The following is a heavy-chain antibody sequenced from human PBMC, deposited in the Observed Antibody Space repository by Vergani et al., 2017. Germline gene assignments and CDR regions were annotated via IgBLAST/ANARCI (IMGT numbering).Heavy chain of an antibody. D-gene: IGHD2-2*01. J-gene: IGHJ3*01. CDR3: ARVAPSNSEVPPTAFDV. CDR1: SHTFQTYG. Sequence: QVQLVQSGAELKKPGASVSVSCKGSSHTFQTYGISWVRQAPGKGLEWMAWIRPYTGHTIYAQKFQDRVTMTADTSTNTAYMELRSLRSDDTAVYFCARVAPSNSEVPPTAFDVWGQERMVTVSS. V-gene: IGHV1-18*01. CDR2: IRPYTGHT.